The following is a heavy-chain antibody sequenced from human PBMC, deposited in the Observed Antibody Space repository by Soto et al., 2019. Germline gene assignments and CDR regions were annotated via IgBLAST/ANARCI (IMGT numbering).Heavy chain of an antibody. D-gene: IGHD4-4*01. J-gene: IGHJ4*02. CDR1: GXTFSDFG. Sequence: GSLRLSCAASGXTFSDFGMHWVRQSPGKGLEWVAVISFEGSNKYFAESVKGRFTISRDDSKNTVYLQMNSLRPEDTAVYFCARDLTDYNYDYKFGFWGQGTLVTVSS. CDR2: ISFEGSNK. CDR3: ARDLTDYNYDYKFGF. V-gene: IGHV3-30*03.